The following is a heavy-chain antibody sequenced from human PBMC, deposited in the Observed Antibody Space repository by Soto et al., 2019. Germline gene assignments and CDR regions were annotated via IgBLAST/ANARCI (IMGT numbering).Heavy chain of an antibody. D-gene: IGHD6-13*01. CDR2: IIPILGIA. J-gene: IGHJ4*02. CDR1: GGTFSSYP. V-gene: IGHV1-69*04. Sequence: GASVKVSCKASGGTFSSYPISWVRQAPGQGLEWMGRIIPILGIANYAQKFQGRVTITADKSTSTAYMELSSLRSEDTAVYYCARDVRREQQLAYWGQGTLVTVSS. CDR3: ARDVRREQQLAY.